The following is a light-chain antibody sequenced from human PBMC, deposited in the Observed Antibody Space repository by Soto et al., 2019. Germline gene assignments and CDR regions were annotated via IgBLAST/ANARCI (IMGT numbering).Light chain of an antibody. CDR1: QSVSSSY. CDR3: QQYDSSPLT. CDR2: GAS. J-gene: IGKJ4*01. V-gene: IGKV3-20*01. Sequence: EIVLTQSPGTLSLSPGERATLSCRASQSVSSSYLAWYQQKPGQAPRLLIYGASIRATGIPDRFSGSGSGTDFTLNISRLEPEDMAVYYCQQYDSSPLTFGGGTKVEIK.